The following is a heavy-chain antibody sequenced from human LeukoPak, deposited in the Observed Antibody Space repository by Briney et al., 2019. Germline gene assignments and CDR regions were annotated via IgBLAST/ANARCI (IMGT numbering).Heavy chain of an antibody. J-gene: IGHJ4*02. CDR2: TYYSGST. D-gene: IGHD3-9*01. V-gene: IGHV4-59*01. Sequence: SETLSLTCTVSGGSISSYYWSWIRQPPGKGLEWIGYTYYSGSTNYNPSLDSRVTISVDMSKNQVSLNLKYVTAADTAVYYCARGYFDWFLDNWGRGTLVTVSS. CDR3: ARGYFDWFLDN. CDR1: GGSISSYY.